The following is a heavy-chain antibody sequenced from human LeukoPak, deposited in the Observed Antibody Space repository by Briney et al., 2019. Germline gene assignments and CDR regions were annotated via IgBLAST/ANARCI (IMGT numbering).Heavy chain of an antibody. J-gene: IGHJ4*02. V-gene: IGHV4-39*07. CDR1: GGSISSSSYY. CDR3: ARKTYESQFDY. CDR2: IYYSGST. Sequence: SETLSLTCTVSGGSISSSSYYWGWIRQPPGKGLEWIGSIYYSGSTYYNPSLKSRVTISVDTSKNQFSLKLSSVTAADTAVYYCARKTYESQFDYWGQGTLVTVSS. D-gene: IGHD5-12*01.